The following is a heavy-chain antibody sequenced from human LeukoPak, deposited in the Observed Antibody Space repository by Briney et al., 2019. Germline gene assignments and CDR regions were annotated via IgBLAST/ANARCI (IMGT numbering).Heavy chain of an antibody. Sequence: RSETLSLTCTVSGGSVSSGSYYWSWIRQPPGKGLEWLGYIYYSGSTNYNPSLKSRVTISVDTSKNQFSLKLSSVTAADTAVYYCARGLWFGESSFPDWGQGTLVTVSS. V-gene: IGHV4-61*01. D-gene: IGHD3-10*01. CDR1: GGSVSSGSYY. CDR2: IYYSGST. CDR3: ARGLWFGESSFPD. J-gene: IGHJ4*02.